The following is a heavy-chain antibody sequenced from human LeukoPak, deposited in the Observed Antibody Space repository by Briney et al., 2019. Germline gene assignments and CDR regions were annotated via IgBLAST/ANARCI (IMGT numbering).Heavy chain of an antibody. CDR1: GFTFSSYG. CDR2: ISYDGSNK. J-gene: IGHJ4*02. CDR3: AKEALWRSYDSSGYGFDY. Sequence: GGSLRLSCAASGFTFSSYGMHWVRQAPGKGLEWVAVISYDGSNKYYADSVKGRFTISRDNSKNTLYLQMNSLRAEDTAVYYCAKEALWRSYDSSGYGFDYWGQGTLVTVSS. D-gene: IGHD3-22*01. V-gene: IGHV3-30*18.